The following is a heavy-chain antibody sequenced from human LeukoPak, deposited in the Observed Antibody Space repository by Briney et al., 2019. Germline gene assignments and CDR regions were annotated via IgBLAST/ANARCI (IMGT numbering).Heavy chain of an antibody. J-gene: IGHJ4*02. CDR3: ARGRITRSPGAYIFGY. CDR2: ISYDGSNK. V-gene: IGHV3-30-3*01. Sequence: GGSLRLSCAASGFTFSNAWMNGLRQAPGKGLEWVAVISYDGSNKYYADSVKGRFTISRDNSKNTLYLQMNSLRAEDTAVYYCARGRITRSPGAYIFGYWGQGTLVTVSS. CDR1: GFTFSNAW. D-gene: IGHD3-3*02.